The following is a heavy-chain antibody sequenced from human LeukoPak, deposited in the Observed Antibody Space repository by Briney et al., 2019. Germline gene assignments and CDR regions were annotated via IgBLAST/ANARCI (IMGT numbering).Heavy chain of an antibody. CDR1: GYTFTSYG. J-gene: IGHJ4*02. CDR2: ISAYNGNT. D-gene: IGHD3-3*01. CDR3: ATTSPHPYYDFWSGYYRFDY. Sequence: GASVKVSCKASGYTFTSYGISWVRQAPGQGLEWMGWISAYNGNTNYAQKLQGRVTMTTDTSTSTAYMELRSLRSEDTAVYYCATTSPHPYYDFWSGYYRFDYWGQGTLVTVSS. V-gene: IGHV1-18*01.